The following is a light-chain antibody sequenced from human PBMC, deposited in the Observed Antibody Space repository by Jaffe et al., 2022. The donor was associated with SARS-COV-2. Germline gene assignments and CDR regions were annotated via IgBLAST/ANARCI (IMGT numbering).Light chain of an antibody. CDR2: EDN. CDR3: GTWDSSLSVWV. J-gene: IGLJ3*02. Sequence: QSVLTQPPSVSAAPGQRVTISCSGSSSNIGNNYVSWYQHLPTTAPKLLIYEDNKRPSGIPDRFSGSKSGTSSTLGITGLQTGDEADYYCGTWDSSLSVWVFGGGTTLTVL. CDR1: SSNIGNNY. V-gene: IGLV1-51*02.